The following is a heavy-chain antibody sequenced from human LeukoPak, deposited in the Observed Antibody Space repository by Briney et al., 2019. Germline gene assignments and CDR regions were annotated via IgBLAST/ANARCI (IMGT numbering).Heavy chain of an antibody. CDR3: AKILESDDYVWGSYRERSYWYFDL. D-gene: IGHD3-16*02. J-gene: IGHJ2*01. V-gene: IGHV3-23*01. CDR2: ISGSGGST. Sequence: PGGSLRLSCAASGFTFSSYAMSWVRQAPGKGLEWVSAISGSGGSTYYADSVKGRFTISRDNSKNTLYLQMNSLRAEDTAVYCCAKILESDDYVWGSYRERSYWYFDLWGRGTLVTVSS. CDR1: GFTFSSYA.